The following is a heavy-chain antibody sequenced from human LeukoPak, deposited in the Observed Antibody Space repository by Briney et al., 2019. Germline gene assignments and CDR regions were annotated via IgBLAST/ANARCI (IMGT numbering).Heavy chain of an antibody. V-gene: IGHV3-7*01. J-gene: IGHJ4*02. CDR2: IKQDGGEK. D-gene: IGHD3-16*01. CDR3: AKGDHFDY. CDR1: GFSFSSNW. Sequence: GGSLRLSCAASGFSFSSNWMSWVRQAPGEGLEWVANIKQDGGEKYYVNSVKGRFTISRDNAKNSLYLQMNSLRAEDTAVYYCAKGDHFDYWGQGTLVAVSS.